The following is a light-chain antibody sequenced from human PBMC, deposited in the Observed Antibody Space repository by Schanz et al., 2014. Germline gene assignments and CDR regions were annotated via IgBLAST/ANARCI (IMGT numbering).Light chain of an antibody. Sequence: QSALTQPASVSGSPGQSITISCTGTSSDVGGYNYVSWYQHHPGKAPRLMIYDVTNRPSGVSDRFSGSKSGNTASLTISGLQADDEADYYCATWDDSLDGRVFGGGTKLTVL. CDR2: DVT. V-gene: IGLV2-14*03. J-gene: IGLJ3*02. CDR1: SSDVGGYNY. CDR3: ATWDDSLDGRV.